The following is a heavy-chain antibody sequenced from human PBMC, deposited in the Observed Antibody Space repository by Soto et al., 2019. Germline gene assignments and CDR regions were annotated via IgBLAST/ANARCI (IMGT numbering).Heavy chain of an antibody. CDR2: ISGSGGST. V-gene: IGHV3-23*01. Sequence: GGSLRLSCAASGFTFSSYAMSWVRQAPGKGLEWVSAISGSGGSTYYADSVKGRFTISRDNSKNTLYLQMNSLRAEDTAVYYCAKDASITMVSARISYYYYYGMDVWGQGTTVTSP. D-gene: IGHD3-10*01. CDR3: AKDASITMVSARISYYYYYGMDV. CDR1: GFTFSSYA. J-gene: IGHJ6*02.